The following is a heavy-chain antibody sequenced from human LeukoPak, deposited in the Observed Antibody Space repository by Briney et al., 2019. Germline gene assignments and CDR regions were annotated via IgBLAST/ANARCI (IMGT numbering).Heavy chain of an antibody. D-gene: IGHD3-10*02. J-gene: IGHJ4*02. CDR1: GYTFTGYY. Sequence: WASVRVSFKASGYTFTGYYMNWVRQAPGQGLEWLGWINPNSGDTKYAQKFLGRVTMTSDTSINTGYMALSSLTSDDTAVYYCARKSTVRRTSEFDYWGQGSLVTVSS. CDR3: ARKSTVRRTSEFDY. CDR2: INPNSGDT. V-gene: IGHV1-2*02.